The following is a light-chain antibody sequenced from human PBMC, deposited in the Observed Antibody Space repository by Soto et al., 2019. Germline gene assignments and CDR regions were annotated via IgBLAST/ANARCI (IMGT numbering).Light chain of an antibody. CDR1: QSISSY. CDR2: GAS. CDR3: QQSYSTPYA. J-gene: IGKJ2*01. Sequence: DIQMTQSPSSLSASVGDRLTITCRTSQSISSYLNWFQQKPGKAPKLLIYGASGLESGVPSRFSGSGSGTDFTLTISGLQPEDFETYFCQQSYSTPYAFGQATRLEIK. V-gene: IGKV1-39*01.